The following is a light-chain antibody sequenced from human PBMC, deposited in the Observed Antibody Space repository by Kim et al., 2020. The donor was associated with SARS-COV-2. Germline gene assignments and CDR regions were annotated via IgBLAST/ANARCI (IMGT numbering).Light chain of an antibody. Sequence: YASVGDRVTITCRASENIGTWLAWYQQKPGRAPSLLIYLASTLESGVPSRFSGTGSGTEFSLSITSLQPDDFATYYCQHYSRFPYTFGQGTKLEI. CDR3: QHYSRFPYT. J-gene: IGKJ2*01. V-gene: IGKV1-5*03. CDR2: LAS. CDR1: ENIGTW.